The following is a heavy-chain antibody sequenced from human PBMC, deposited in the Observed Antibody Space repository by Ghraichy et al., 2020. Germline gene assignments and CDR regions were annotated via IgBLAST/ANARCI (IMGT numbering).Heavy chain of an antibody. Sequence: GGSLRLSWAASGFTFSSYAMSWVRQAPGKGLEWVSAISGSGGSTYYADSVKGRFTISRDNSKNTLYLQMNSLRAEDTAVYYCAKDGSDYGDYLGYYFDYWGQGTLVTVSS. CDR1: GFTFSSYA. CDR2: ISGSGGST. V-gene: IGHV3-23*01. CDR3: AKDGSDYGDYLGYYFDY. D-gene: IGHD4-17*01. J-gene: IGHJ4*02.